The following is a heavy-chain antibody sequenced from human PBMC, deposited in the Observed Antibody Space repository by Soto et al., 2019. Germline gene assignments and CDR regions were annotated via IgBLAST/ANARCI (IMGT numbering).Heavy chain of an antibody. Sequence: QVQLQESGSGLVKPSQTLVLTCTVSGDSISRDGYSWSWLRQPPGKGLEWIGYIYHSGATYYNPSPKSRVTTSVDKSKNQFSLRLASVTAADTAVYYCAREMSYYFDSWGHGTLVTVSS. J-gene: IGHJ4*01. V-gene: IGHV4-30-2*01. CDR1: GDSISRDGYS. CDR2: IYHSGAT. CDR3: AREMSYYFDS.